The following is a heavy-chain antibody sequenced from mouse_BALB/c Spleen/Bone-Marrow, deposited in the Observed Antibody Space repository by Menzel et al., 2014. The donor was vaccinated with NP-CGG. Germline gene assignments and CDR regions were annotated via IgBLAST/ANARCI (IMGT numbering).Heavy chain of an antibody. V-gene: IGHV5-9*02. CDR3: ARQDGYDGTWFAY. Sequence: EVNLVESGGGLVKPGGSLKLSCAASGFPFSNYDMSWVRQTPEKRLEWVATITSGDSYTYYPDSVKGRFTISRDNARNTLYLQMSSLRSEDTALYYCARQDGYDGTWFAYWGQGTLVTVSA. CDR2: ITSGDSYT. D-gene: IGHD2-2*01. J-gene: IGHJ3*01. CDR1: GFPFSNYD.